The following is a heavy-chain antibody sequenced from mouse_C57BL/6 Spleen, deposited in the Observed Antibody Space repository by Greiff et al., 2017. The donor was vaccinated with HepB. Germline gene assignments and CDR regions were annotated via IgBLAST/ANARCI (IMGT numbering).Heavy chain of an antibody. J-gene: IGHJ4*01. CDR1: GYSFTDYN. CDR3: ARNYDYDVSYAMDY. V-gene: IGHV1-39*01. CDR2: INPNYGTT. D-gene: IGHD2-4*01. Sequence: QLQESGPELVKPGASVKISCKASGYSFTDYNMNWVKQSNGKSLEWIGVINPNYGTTSYNQKFKGKATLTVDQSSSTAYMQLNSLTSEDSAVYYCARNYDYDVSYAMDYWGQGTSVTVSS.